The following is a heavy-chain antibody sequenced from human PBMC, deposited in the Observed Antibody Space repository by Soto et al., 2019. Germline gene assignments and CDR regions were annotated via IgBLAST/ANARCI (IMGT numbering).Heavy chain of an antibody. J-gene: IGHJ4*02. Sequence: QVQLVQSGAEVKKPGSSVKVSCKASGGTFSSYAISWVRQAPGQGPEWMGGIIPIFGTANYAQKFQGRVTITADESTSTAYMELSSLRSEDTAVYYCARASSTWPTPPFDYWGQGTLVTVSS. CDR1: GGTFSSYA. CDR2: IIPIFGTA. V-gene: IGHV1-69*12. CDR3: ARASSTWPTPPFDY. D-gene: IGHD5-12*01.